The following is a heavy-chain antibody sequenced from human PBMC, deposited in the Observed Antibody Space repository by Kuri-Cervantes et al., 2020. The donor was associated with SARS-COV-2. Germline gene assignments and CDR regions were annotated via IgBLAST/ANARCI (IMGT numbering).Heavy chain of an antibody. V-gene: IGHV1-69*13. D-gene: IGHD2-8*01. CDR3: ASRKRELVYATRGGYFDP. CDR2: INPIFGTA. CDR1: GDTFSSYA. J-gene: IGHJ2*01. Sequence: SVKVSCKASGDTFSSYAMSWVRQAPGQGLEWMGWINPIFGTANYAQKFQGRVTITADESTGTAYMELSSLRSEDTAVYYCASRKRELVYATRGGYFDPWGRGTLVTVSS.